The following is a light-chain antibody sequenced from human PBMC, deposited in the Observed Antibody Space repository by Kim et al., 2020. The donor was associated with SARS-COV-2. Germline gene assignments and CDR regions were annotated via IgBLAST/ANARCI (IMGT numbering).Light chain of an antibody. CDR2: KAS. V-gene: IGKV1-5*03. J-gene: IGKJ1*01. CDR1: QSISSW. CDR3: LQDTSYPPT. Sequence: ASAGDTFTITCRASQSISSWLAWYQQKPGKAPNLLIHKASSLQSGVPSRFSGSGSGTDFTLTISSLQPDDFASYYCLQDTSYPPTFGQGTKVDIK.